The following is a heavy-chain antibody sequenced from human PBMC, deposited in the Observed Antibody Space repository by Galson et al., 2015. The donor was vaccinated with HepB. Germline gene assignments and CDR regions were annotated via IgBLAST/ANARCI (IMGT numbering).Heavy chain of an antibody. Sequence: SLRLSCAASGFTFSSYEMNWVHQAPGKGLEWVSYISSSGSTIYYADSVKGRFTISRDNAKNSLYLQMNSLRAEDTAVYYCAKAGYYFYYGMDVWGQGTTVTVSS. D-gene: IGHD7-27*01. CDR2: ISSSGSTI. CDR1: GFTFSSYE. V-gene: IGHV3-48*03. J-gene: IGHJ6*02. CDR3: AKAGYYFYYGMDV.